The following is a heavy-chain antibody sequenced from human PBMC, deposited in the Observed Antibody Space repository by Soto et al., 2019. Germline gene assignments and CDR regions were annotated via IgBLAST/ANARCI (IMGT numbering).Heavy chain of an antibody. CDR3: ARARNDYGDYDHFNWFDP. Sequence: SETLSLTCTVSGGSISSYYWSWIRQPPGKGLEWIGYIYYSGSTNYNPSLKSRVTISVDTSKNQFSLKLSSVTAADTAVYYCARARNDYGDYDHFNWFDPWGQGTLVTVPS. J-gene: IGHJ5*02. CDR2: IYYSGST. CDR1: GGSISSYY. D-gene: IGHD4-17*01. V-gene: IGHV4-59*01.